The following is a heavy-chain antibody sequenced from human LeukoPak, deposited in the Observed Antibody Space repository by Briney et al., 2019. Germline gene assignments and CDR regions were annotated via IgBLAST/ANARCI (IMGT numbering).Heavy chain of an antibody. D-gene: IGHD7-27*01. V-gene: IGHV4-59*01. CDR2: LYYSGST. J-gene: IGHJ4*02. Sequence: SETLSLTCTVSGASISSYYWSWIRQPPGKGLEWIWYLYYSGSTNYNPSLKSRVTISVDTSKNQFSLKLNSVTAADTAVYYCARAPHWDRPFDYWGQGILDTVSS. CDR3: ARAPHWDRPFDY. CDR1: GASISSYY.